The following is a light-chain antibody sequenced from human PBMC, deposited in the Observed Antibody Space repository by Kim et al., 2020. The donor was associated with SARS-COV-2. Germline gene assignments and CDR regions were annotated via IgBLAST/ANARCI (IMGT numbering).Light chain of an antibody. CDR2: DVS. CDR1: SSDV. Sequence: ASVSGSPGQSITISCTGTSSDVSWYQQRPGKAPQFMIYDVSKRPSGVSNRFSGSKSGNRAPLTISGLQAEDEADYYCSSYATNSVVFGGGTQLTVL. V-gene: IGLV2-14*03. J-gene: IGLJ2*01. CDR3: SSYATNSVV.